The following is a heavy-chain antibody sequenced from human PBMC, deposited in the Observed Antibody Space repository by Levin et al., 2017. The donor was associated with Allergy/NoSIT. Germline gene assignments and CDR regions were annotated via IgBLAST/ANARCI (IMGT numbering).Heavy chain of an antibody. J-gene: IGHJ4*02. CDR2: IKQDGGEK. CDR1: GFTFSSYW. Sequence: GGSLRLSCAASGFTFSSYWMSWVRQAPGKGLEWVANIKQDGGEKYYVDSVKGRFTIARDNAENSLYLQMNSLRAEDTAVYYCARDYRSQGGGRTFDYWGQGTLVTVSS. CDR3: ARDYRSQGGGRTFDY. V-gene: IGHV3-7*01. D-gene: IGHD2-15*01.